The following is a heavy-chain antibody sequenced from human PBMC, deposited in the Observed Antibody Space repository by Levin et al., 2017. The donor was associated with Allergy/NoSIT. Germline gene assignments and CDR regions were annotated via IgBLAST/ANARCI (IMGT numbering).Heavy chain of an antibody. CDR3: ARVRYYGSGSYYAFDS. CDR2: TRNKANSYTT. CDR1: GFTFSDHY. D-gene: IGHD3-10*01. J-gene: IGHJ3*02. Sequence: PGGSLRLSCAASGFTFSDHYMDWVRQAPGKGLEWVGRTRNKANSYTTEYAASVQGSFTISRDDSKNSLYLQMNSLKTEDTAVYYWARVRYYGSGSYYAFDSWGQGPMVTVSS. V-gene: IGHV3-72*01.